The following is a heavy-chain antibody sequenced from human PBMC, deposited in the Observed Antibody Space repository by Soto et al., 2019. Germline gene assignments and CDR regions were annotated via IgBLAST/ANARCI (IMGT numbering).Heavy chain of an antibody. CDR3: AKDLRGDDLGRDY. Sequence: EVQMLQTGGGLVQTGGSLRLSCSASGFTFSGYAMSWVRRGPGRGLEWVSAISSSGDTTYYADPVKGRFTISRDNSKNTLFLQMNSLRADDTAVYYCAKDLRGDDLGRDYWGQGALVTVSS. CDR2: ISSSGDTT. D-gene: IGHD3-10*01. CDR1: GFTFSGYA. J-gene: IGHJ4*02. V-gene: IGHV3-23*01.